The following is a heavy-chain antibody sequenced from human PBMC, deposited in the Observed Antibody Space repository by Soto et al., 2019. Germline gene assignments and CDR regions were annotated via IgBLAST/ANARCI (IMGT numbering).Heavy chain of an antibody. J-gene: IGHJ6*02. Sequence: ASVKVSCKASGYTFTSYYMHWVRQAPGQGLEWMGIINPSGGSTSYAQKFQGRVTMTRDTSTSTVYMELSSLRSEDTAVYYCAVPYGSGSYTYYYYGMDVWGQGTTVTVSS. CDR3: AVPYGSGSYTYYYYGMDV. CDR1: GYTFTSYY. CDR2: INPSGGST. V-gene: IGHV1-46*01. D-gene: IGHD3-10*01.